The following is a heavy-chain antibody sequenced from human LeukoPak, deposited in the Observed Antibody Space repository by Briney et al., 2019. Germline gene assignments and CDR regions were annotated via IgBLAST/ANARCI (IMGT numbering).Heavy chain of an antibody. CDR3: ARGHSTTPPNWFDP. CDR1: GGSISSYY. CDR2: IYTSGST. V-gene: IGHV4-4*07. D-gene: IGHD2/OR15-2a*01. J-gene: IGHJ5*02. Sequence: SETLSLTCTVSGGSISSYYWSWIRQPAGKGLEWIGRIYTSGSTNYNPSLKSRVTISVDTSKNQFSLKLSSVTAADTAVYYCARGHSTTPPNWFDPWGQGTLVTVSS.